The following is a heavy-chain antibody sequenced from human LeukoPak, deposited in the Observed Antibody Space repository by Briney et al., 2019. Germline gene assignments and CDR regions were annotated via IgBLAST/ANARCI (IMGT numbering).Heavy chain of an antibody. Sequence: ASVKVSCKASGGTFSSYAISWVRQAPGQGREWMGGIIPILGTANYAQKFQGRVTITTDESTSTAYMELSSLRAEDTAVYYCASMTADYYYYMDVWGKGTTVTVSS. CDR2: IIPILGTA. CDR1: GGTFSSYA. CDR3: ASMTADYYYYMDV. V-gene: IGHV1-69*05. D-gene: IGHD3-16*01. J-gene: IGHJ6*03.